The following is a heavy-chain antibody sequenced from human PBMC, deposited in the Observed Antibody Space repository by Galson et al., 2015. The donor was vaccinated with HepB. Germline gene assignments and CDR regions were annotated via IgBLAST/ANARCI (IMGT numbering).Heavy chain of an antibody. CDR2: IYTNTGNS. CDR3: AREIVATIVGFDR. J-gene: IGHJ4*02. V-gene: IGHV7-4-1*02. Sequence: ASGYNFTKYPVNWVRQAPGQGLQWMGWIYTNTGNSTYAQGFTGRFVFSLDTSVSTAYLQINNLKAEDTAVYYCAREIVATIVGFDRWGQGTLITVSS. D-gene: IGHD5-12*01. CDR1: GYNFTKYP.